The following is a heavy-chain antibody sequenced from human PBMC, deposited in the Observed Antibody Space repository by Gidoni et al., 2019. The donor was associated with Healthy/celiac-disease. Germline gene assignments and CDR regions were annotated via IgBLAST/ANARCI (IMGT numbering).Heavy chain of an antibody. V-gene: IGHV3-23*01. Sequence: EVQLLESGGGLVQPGGSLRLSCAASGFTFSSDAMSWVRQAPGKGLEWVSAISGSGGSTYYADSVKGRFTISRDNSKNTLYLQMNSLRAEDTAVYYCAKDHDYVWGSYRLYFDYWGQGTLVTVSS. J-gene: IGHJ4*02. CDR3: AKDHDYVWGSYRLYFDY. D-gene: IGHD3-16*02. CDR1: GFTFSSDA. CDR2: ISGSGGST.